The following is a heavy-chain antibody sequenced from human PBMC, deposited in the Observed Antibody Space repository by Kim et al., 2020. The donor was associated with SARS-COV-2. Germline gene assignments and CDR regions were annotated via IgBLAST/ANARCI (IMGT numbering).Heavy chain of an antibody. D-gene: IGHD1-7*01. CDR2: IIPIFGTA. J-gene: IGHJ3*02. Sequence: SVKVSCKASGGTFSSYAISWVRQAPGQGLEWMGGIIPIFGTANYAQKFQGRVTITADESTSTAYMELSSLRSEDTAVYYCAEPNWNYGTDAFDIWGQGTMVTVSS. V-gene: IGHV1-69*13. CDR3: AEPNWNYGTDAFDI. CDR1: GGTFSSYA.